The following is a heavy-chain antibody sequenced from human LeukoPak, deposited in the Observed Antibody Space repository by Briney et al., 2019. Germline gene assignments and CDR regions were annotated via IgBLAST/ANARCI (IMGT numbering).Heavy chain of an antibody. CDR1: GGSISSYY. CDR3: ARRRSYSSGYYY. Sequence: SETLSLTCTVSGGSISSYYWSWIRQPPGKGLEWIGYIYYSGSTNYNPSLKSRVTISVDTSKNQFSLKLSSVTAADTAVYYCARRRSYSSGYYYWGQGTLVTVSS. J-gene: IGHJ4*02. CDR2: IYYSGST. V-gene: IGHV4-59*12. D-gene: IGHD3-22*01.